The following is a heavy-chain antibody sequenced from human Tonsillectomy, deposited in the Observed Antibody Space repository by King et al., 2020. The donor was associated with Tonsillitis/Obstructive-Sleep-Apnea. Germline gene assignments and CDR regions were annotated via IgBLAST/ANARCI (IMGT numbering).Heavy chain of an antibody. J-gene: IGHJ6*03. V-gene: IGHV3-30*04. Sequence: VQLVESGGGVVQPGRSLRLSCAASGFTFSNYAVHWVRQAPGKGLEWVALISYDGSNKYYADSVKGRFTISRDNSKNTLYLQMNSLRSEDTAVYYCARDPLDIVVVPAAHYYYYYMDVWGKGTTVTVSS. CDR3: ARDPLDIVVVPAAHYYYYYMDV. D-gene: IGHD2-2*01. CDR1: GFTFSNYA. CDR2: ISYDGSNK.